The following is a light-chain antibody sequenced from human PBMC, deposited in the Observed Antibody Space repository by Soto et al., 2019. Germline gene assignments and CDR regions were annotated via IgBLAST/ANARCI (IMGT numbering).Light chain of an antibody. V-gene: IGLV3-21*02. CDR1: NIGGKS. J-gene: IGLJ3*02. CDR2: DDS. Sequence: SYELTQPPSVSVAPGQTARITCGGNNIGGKSVHWYQQKPGQAPVLLVHDDSDRPSGIPERFSASKSGTSASLAISGLRSEDGAEYHCVSWDDGLSGWVFGGGTKLTVL. CDR3: VSWDDGLSGWV.